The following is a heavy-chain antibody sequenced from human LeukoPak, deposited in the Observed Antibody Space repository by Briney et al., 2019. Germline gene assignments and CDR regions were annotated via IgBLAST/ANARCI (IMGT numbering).Heavy chain of an antibody. V-gene: IGHV4-4*07. CDR2: IYNSGST. D-gene: IGHD2-2*01. CDR1: GGSLSSYY. CDR3: ARDGCSSTSCYAYYYYYMDV. Sequence: PSETLSLTCTVSGGSLSSYYWSWIRQPAGKGLEWIGLIYNSGSTNYNPSLKSRVTMSVDTSKNQFSLKLSSVTAADTAVYYCARDGCSSTSCYAYYYYYMDVWGKGTTVTVSS. J-gene: IGHJ6*03.